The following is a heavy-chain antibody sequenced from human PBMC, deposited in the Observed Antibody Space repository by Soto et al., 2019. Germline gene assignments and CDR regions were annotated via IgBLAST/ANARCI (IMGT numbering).Heavy chain of an antibody. CDR1: GDTFNSYV. CDR3: ARESLGAKGANH. Sequence: QVQLVQSGAEVKRPGSSVKVSCESSGDTFNSYVISWVRQAPGQGLEWMGGIIPIIGVTHYAQKFQGRVTMSALSATGTAYMELTNLGFEDTAVYYCARESLGAKGANHWGQGAMVTVSS. V-gene: IGHV1-69*17. CDR2: IIPIIGVT. D-gene: IGHD3-16*01. J-gene: IGHJ5*02.